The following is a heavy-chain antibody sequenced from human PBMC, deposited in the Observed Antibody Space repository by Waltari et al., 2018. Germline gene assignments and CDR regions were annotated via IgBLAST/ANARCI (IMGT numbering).Heavy chain of an antibody. J-gene: IGHJ4*02. CDR2: MNGDGHGI. V-gene: IGHV3-74*01. CDR3: ARKGGRGYTYGPFYFDS. D-gene: IGHD5-18*01. Sequence: EVQLLEAGGDLVQPGGSLRLSCAASGFPFSDYWMHWVRQAPGKGLVWVARMNGDGHGITYSAAVQGLFTILRDNTKNTVYLQLNSLRADDTAVYYCARKGGRGYTYGPFYFDSWGRGTLVTVSS. CDR1: GFPFSDYW.